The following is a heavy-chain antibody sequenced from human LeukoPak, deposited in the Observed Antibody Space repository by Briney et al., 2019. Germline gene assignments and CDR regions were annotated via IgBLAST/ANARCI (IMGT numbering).Heavy chain of an antibody. V-gene: IGHV3-30*04. CDR2: ISFDGSHK. CDR1: GFTFSSHP. D-gene: IGHD5-12*01. Sequence: PWGSLRLSCAASGFTFSSHPMHWVRQAPGKGLEWVAVISFDGSHKYYADSVTGRFTISRDNSKNTLYLQMNSLRAEDTAVYYCAKVRDIVATIPPNFDYWGQGTLVTVSS. J-gene: IGHJ4*02. CDR3: AKVRDIVATIPPNFDY.